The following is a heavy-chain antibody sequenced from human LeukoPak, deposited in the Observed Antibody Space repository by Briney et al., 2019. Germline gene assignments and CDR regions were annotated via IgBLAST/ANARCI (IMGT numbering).Heavy chain of an antibody. CDR1: GGTFSSYA. CDR2: IIPILGIA. J-gene: IGHJ4*02. CDR3: ASALYYYDSSGYSLGY. Sequence: SVKVSCKASGGTFSSYAISWVRQAPGHGLEWMGRIIPILGIANYAQKFQGRVTITADKSTSTAYMELSSLRSEDTAVYYCASALYYYDSSGYSLGYWGQGTLVTVSS. V-gene: IGHV1-69*04. D-gene: IGHD3-22*01.